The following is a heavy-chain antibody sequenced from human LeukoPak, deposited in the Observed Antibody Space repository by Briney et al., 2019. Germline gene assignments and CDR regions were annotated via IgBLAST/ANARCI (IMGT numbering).Heavy chain of an antibody. J-gene: IGHJ4*02. CDR3: AKRPTPYYYDSSGYTHFDY. V-gene: IGHV1-2*02. Sequence: ASVKVSCKASGYTFTGYYMHWVRQAPGQGLEWMGWINPNSGGTNYAQKFQGRVTMTRDTSISTAYMELSRLRSDDTAVYYCAKRPTPYYYDSSGYTHFDYWGQGTLVTVSS. D-gene: IGHD3-22*01. CDR2: INPNSGGT. CDR1: GYTFTGYY.